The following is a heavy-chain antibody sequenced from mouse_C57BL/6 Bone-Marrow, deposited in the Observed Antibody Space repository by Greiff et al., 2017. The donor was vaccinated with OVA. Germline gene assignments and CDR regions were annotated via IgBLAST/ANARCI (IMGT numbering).Heavy chain of an antibody. Sequence: QVQLQQPGAEPVKPGASVKLSCKASGYTFTSYWMHWVKQRPGQGLEWIGMIHPNSGSTNYNEKFKSKATLTVDKSSSTAYMQLSSLTSEDSAVYYCARYDYEDYFDYWGQGTTLTVSS. V-gene: IGHV1-64*01. CDR1: GYTFTSYW. CDR3: ARYDYEDYFDY. CDR2: IHPNSGST. J-gene: IGHJ2*01. D-gene: IGHD2-4*01.